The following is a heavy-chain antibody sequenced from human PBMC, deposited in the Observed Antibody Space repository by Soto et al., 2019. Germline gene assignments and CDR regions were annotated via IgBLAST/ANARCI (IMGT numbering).Heavy chain of an antibody. D-gene: IGHD6-6*01. CDR1: GGSISSSSYY. J-gene: IGHJ5*02. V-gene: IGHV4-39*01. CDR3: ARSRAARQENWFDP. CDR2: IYYSGST. Sequence: QLQLQESGPGLVKPSETLSLTCTVSGGSISSSSYYWGWIRQPPGKGLEWIGSIYYSGSTYYYPSLKSRVTISVDTSKNQFSLKLSSVTAADTAVDYCARSRAARQENWFDPWGQGTLVTVSS.